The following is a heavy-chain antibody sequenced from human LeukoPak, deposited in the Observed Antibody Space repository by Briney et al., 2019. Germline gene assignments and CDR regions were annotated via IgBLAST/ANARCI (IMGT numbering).Heavy chain of an antibody. CDR2: ISYIGST. CDR1: TDSFSSHY. Sequence: SETLSLTCAVPTDSFSSHYWSWVRQPPGKGLEWIGYISYIGSTNYNPSLKSRVTISIDTSKNQFSLRLRSVTAADTAVYYCARDLITVTKGFDIWGQGTMVSVSS. D-gene: IGHD4-17*01. V-gene: IGHV4-59*11. CDR3: ARDLITVTKGFDI. J-gene: IGHJ3*02.